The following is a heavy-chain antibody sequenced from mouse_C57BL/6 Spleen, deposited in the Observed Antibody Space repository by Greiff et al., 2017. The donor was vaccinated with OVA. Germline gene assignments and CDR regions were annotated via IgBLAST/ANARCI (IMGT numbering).Heavy chain of an antibody. CDR3: ARESYYYGSSPYAMDY. D-gene: IGHD1-1*01. Sequence: QVQLQQSGAELVKPGASVKISCKASGYAFSSYWMNWVKQRPGKGLEWIGQIYPGDGDTNYNGKFKGKATLTADKSSSTAYMQLSSLTSEDSAVYFCARESYYYGSSPYAMDYWGQGTSVTVSS. CDR1: GYAFSSYW. J-gene: IGHJ4*01. CDR2: IYPGDGDT. V-gene: IGHV1-80*01.